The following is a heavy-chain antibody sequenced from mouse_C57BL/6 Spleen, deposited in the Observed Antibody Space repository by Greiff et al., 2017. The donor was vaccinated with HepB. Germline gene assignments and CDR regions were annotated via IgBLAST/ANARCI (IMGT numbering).Heavy chain of an antibody. CDR2: IYPGDGDT. CDR3: ARSNYYSKGFYWYFDV. Sequence: LVESGPELVKPGASVKISCKASGYAFSSSWMNWVKQRPGKGLEWIGRIYPGDGDTNYNGTFKGKATLTADKSSSTAYMQLSSLTSEDSAVYFCARSNYYSKGFYWYFDVWGTGTTVTVSS. V-gene: IGHV1-82*01. D-gene: IGHD2-5*01. CDR1: GYAFSSSW. J-gene: IGHJ1*03.